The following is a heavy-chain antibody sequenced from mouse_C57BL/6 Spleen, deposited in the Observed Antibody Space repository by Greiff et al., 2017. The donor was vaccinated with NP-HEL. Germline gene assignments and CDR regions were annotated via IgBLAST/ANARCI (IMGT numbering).Heavy chain of an antibody. CDR3: ARWGYDYKDY. V-gene: IGHV1-52*01. CDR2: IDPSDSET. Sequence: QVQLKQPGAELVRPGSSVKLSCKASGYTFTSYWMHWVKQRPIQGLEWIGNIDPSDSETHYNQKFKDKATLTVDKSSSTAYMQLSSLTSEDSAVYYCARWGYDYKDYWGQGTTLTVSS. CDR1: GYTFTSYW. J-gene: IGHJ2*01. D-gene: IGHD2-4*01.